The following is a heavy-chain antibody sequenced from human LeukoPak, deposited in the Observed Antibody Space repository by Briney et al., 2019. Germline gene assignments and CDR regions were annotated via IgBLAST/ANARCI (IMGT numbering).Heavy chain of an antibody. J-gene: IGHJ4*02. V-gene: IGHV3-74*01. D-gene: IGHD5-24*01. CDR1: RFTFSSYW. CDR2: INSDGSST. Sequence: GGSLRLSCAASRFTFSSYWMHWVRHAPGKGLVWVSRINSDGSSTSYADSVKGRFTISRDNAKNTLYLQMNSLRAEDTAVYYCARDLFSGAEMATFDYWGQGTLVTVSS. CDR3: ARDLFSGAEMATFDY.